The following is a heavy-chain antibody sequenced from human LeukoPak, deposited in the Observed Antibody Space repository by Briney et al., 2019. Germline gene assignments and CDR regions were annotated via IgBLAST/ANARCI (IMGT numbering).Heavy chain of an antibody. D-gene: IGHD1-26*01. J-gene: IGHJ3*02. CDR2: IYSAGAT. CDR3: ARIEWERLGRAFDI. Sequence: GGSLRLSCAASGFTVSDNYMTWVRQAPGKGLEWVSSIYSAGATHYAESVKGRFTISRDNSKNTLYLQMNSLRAEDMAVYYCARIEWERLGRAFDIWGRGTMVTVSS. V-gene: IGHV3-53*01. CDR1: GFTVSDNY.